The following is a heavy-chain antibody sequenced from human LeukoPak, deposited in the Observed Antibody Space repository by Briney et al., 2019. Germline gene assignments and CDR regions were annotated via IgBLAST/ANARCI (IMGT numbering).Heavy chain of an antibody. Sequence: SETLSLTCTVSGGSISSSSYYWGWIRQPPGKGLEWIGSIYYSGSTYYNPSLKSRVTISVDTSKNQFSLKLISVTAADTAVYYCARAKVLRGYYYYMDVWGKGTTVTVSS. CDR1: GGSISSSSYY. CDR3: ARAKVLRGYYYYMDV. V-gene: IGHV4-39*07. D-gene: IGHD4/OR15-4a*01. J-gene: IGHJ6*03. CDR2: IYYSGST.